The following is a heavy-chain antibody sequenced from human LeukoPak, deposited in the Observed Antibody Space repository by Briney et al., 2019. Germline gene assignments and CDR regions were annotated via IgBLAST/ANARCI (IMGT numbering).Heavy chain of an antibody. Sequence: SGGSLRLSCAASGFTFKTYAMNWVRQVPGKGPEWVSSMSGSGSSTDYADSVKGRFTISRDNSKNTLYLQMNSLRAEDTALYYCAKDAQGLVRGGIYFDFWGQGSLVTVSP. CDR1: GFTFKTYA. CDR2: MSGSGSST. D-gene: IGHD6-19*01. J-gene: IGHJ4*02. V-gene: IGHV3-23*01. CDR3: AKDAQGLVRGGIYFDF.